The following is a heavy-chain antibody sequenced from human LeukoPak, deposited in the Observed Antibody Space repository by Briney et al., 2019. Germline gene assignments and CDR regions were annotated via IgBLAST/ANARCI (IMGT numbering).Heavy chain of an antibody. CDR3: VRDYYDSSGYYYGGY. J-gene: IGHJ4*02. Sequence: LSLTCTVSGGSISSSSYYWGWIRQPPGKGLEWVSYISRSSSTIYYADSVKGRFTVSRDDAKNSLYLQMNSLRVEDTAVYYCVRDYYDSSGYYYGGYWGQGTLVTVSS. V-gene: IGHV3-11*04. CDR1: GGSISSSSYY. CDR2: ISRSSSTI. D-gene: IGHD3-22*01.